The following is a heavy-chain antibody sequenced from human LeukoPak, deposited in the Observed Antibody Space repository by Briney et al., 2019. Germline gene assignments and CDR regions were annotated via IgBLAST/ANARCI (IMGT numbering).Heavy chain of an antibody. Sequence: ASVKVSCKASGYTFTSYGISWVRQAPGQGLEWMGWINPNSGGTNSAQKFQGRVTMTRDTSISTAYMELSRLRSDDTAVYYCARVSDSSSLYSPSDYWGQGTLVTVSS. D-gene: IGHD6-13*01. CDR3: ARVSDSSSLYSPSDY. J-gene: IGHJ4*02. V-gene: IGHV1-2*02. CDR2: INPNSGGT. CDR1: GYTFTSYG.